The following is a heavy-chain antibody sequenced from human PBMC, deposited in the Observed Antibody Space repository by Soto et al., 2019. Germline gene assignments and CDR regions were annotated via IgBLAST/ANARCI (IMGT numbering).Heavy chain of an antibody. CDR1: GFAFSSYA. J-gene: IGHJ4*02. D-gene: IGHD2-2*01. V-gene: IGHV3-21*01. CDR3: ERDGYYASFDY. Sequence: GGSLRLSCAASGFAFSSYAMTWVRQAPGKGLEWVSSISSSSSYIYYADSVKGRFTISRDNAKNSLYLQMNRLRAEDTAVYYCERDGYYASFDYWGQGTLVIVSA. CDR2: ISSSSSYI.